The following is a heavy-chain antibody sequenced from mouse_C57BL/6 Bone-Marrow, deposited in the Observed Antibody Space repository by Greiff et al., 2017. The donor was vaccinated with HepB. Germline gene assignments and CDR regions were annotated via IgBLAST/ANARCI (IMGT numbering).Heavy chain of an antibody. CDR1: GFSLTSYG. D-gene: IGHD1-2*01. V-gene: IGHV2-2*01. CDR3: ARNSDYGIPFAY. J-gene: IGHJ3*01. CDR2: IWSGGST. Sequence: QVQLKQSGPGLVQPSQSLSITCTVSGFSLTSYGVHWVRQSPGKGLEWLGVIWSGGSTDYNAAFISRLSISKDNSKSQVFFKMNSLQAVDTAIYYCARNSDYGIPFAYWGQGTLVTVSA.